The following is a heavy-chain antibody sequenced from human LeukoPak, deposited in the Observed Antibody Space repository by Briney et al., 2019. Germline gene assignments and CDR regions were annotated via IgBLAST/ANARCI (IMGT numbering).Heavy chain of an antibody. CDR1: GGSISTSSHY. V-gene: IGHV4-39*01. Sequence: SQTLSLTCTVFGGSISTSSHYWDWLRQPPGEGLEWIGSIYFSGSTYYSPPLKSRATISVAPSTNQFSLKLSSVTAAATAVYFCARHQWLGPFDSWGQGTLVTVSS. CDR2: IYFSGST. CDR3: ARHQWLGPFDS. J-gene: IGHJ4*02. D-gene: IGHD6-19*01.